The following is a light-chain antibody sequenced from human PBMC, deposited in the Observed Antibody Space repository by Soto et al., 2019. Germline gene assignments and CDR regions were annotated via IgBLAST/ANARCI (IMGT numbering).Light chain of an antibody. J-gene: IGKJ2*01. CDR2: GAS. Sequence: EIGMRQSPATLFVSPGERGTLSCRASQSVSSNLAWYQQKPGQAPRLLNYGASSRATAIPTRFSGSVSGTPFTLTISSLQSEDFAVYYCQQYNYWYTFGQGTKLEI. CDR1: QSVSSN. V-gene: IGKV3-15*01. CDR3: QQYNYWYT.